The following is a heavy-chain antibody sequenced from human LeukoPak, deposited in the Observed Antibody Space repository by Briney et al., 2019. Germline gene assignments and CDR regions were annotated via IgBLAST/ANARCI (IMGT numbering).Heavy chain of an antibody. D-gene: IGHD3-22*01. CDR3: ARAPSEIGGYYPEYFRH. J-gene: IGHJ1*01. CDR1: GFTFSTYW. CDR2: IKSDWST. V-gene: IGHV3-74*01. Sequence: GGSLRLSCAASGFTFSTYWMHWVRQAPGKGLVWVSRIKSDWSTNYADSVKGRFTISRDNANNTLSLQMNSLRPEDTGVYYCARAPSEIGGYYPEYFRHWGQGTLVTVSS.